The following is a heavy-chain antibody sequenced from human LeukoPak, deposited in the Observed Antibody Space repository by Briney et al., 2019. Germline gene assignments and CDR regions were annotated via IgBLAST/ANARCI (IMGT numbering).Heavy chain of an antibody. CDR1: GGTFSSYA. Sequence: SVKVSCKASGGTFSSYAISWVRQAPGQGLEWMGGIIPIFGTANYAQKFQGRVTITTDESTSTAYMELSSLRSEDTAVYYCARGNCSSTSCYGYYYYYYTDVWGKGTTVTVSS. J-gene: IGHJ6*03. CDR3: ARGNCSSTSCYGYYYYYYTDV. D-gene: IGHD2-2*01. CDR2: IIPIFGTA. V-gene: IGHV1-69*05.